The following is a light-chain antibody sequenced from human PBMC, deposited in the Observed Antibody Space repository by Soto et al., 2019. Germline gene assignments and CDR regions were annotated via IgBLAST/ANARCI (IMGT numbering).Light chain of an antibody. V-gene: IGKV3-11*01. CDR1: QAVPSY. CDR3: HQRNSWPRST. Sequence: EVVLTHSPATLSLSPGERATLSCRASQAVPSYLAWYQQKPGQAPRLLIYDISNRATGIPARFSGSGSGTDFTLTISSLEPEDVAVYYCHQRNSWPRSTFGQGTKLEIK. CDR2: DIS. J-gene: IGKJ2*02.